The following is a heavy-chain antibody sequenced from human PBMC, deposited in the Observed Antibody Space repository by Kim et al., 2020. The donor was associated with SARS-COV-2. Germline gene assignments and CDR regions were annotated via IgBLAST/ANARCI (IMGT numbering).Heavy chain of an antibody. D-gene: IGHD3-3*01. CDR2: IYYSGST. CDR1: GGSISSSSYY. V-gene: IGHV4-39*01. Sequence: SETLSLTCTVSGGSISSSSYYWGWIRQPPGKGLEWIGSIYYSGSTYYNPSLKSRVTISVDTSKNQFSLKLSSVTAADTAVYYCARHRITIFGVALGSGFDYWGQGTLVTVSS. CDR3: ARHRITIFGVALGSGFDY. J-gene: IGHJ4*02.